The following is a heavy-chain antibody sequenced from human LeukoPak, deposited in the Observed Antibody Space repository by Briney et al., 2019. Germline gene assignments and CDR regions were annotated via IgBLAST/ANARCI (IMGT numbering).Heavy chain of an antibody. CDR3: ARHRVVPAAHYYFDY. D-gene: IGHD2-2*01. J-gene: IGHJ4*02. V-gene: IGHV4-34*01. Sequence: SETLSHTCAVYGGSFSGYYWSWIRQPPGKGLEWIGEINHSGSTNYNPSLKSRVTISVDTSKNQFSLKLSSVTAADTAVYYCARHRVVPAAHYYFDYWGQGTLVTVSS. CDR2: INHSGST. CDR1: GGSFSGYY.